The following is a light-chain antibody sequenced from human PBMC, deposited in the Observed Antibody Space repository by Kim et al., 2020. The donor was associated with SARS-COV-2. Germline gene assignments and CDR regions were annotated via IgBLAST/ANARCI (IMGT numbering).Light chain of an antibody. V-gene: IGLV3-21*04. CDR1: NIGSKS. CDR3: QVWDKSSDHPV. Sequence: APGKTARITCGANNIGSKSVHWYQHKPGQAPVLVIYYDSDRPSGIPERFSGSNSGNTAALTIRRVDAGDEAEYYCQVWDKSSDHPVFGGGTKLTVL. J-gene: IGLJ3*02. CDR2: YDS.